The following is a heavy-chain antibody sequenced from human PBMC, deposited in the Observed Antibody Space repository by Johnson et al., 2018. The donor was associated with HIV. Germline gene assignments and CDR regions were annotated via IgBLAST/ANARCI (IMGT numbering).Heavy chain of an antibody. V-gene: IGHV3-20*04. CDR3: AKGRRELLLPPDAFDF. J-gene: IGHJ3*01. CDR2: INWNGDNT. Sequence: VQLVESGGNVVRPGGSLRLSCTASGFTFDDYGMSWVRQVPGKGLEWVSGINWNGDNTGYADSLKGRFTISRDNAKNTLYLQMNSLRPQDTALYYCAKGRRELLLPPDAFDFWGQGTLVTVSS. D-gene: IGHD2-15*01. CDR1: GFTFDDYG.